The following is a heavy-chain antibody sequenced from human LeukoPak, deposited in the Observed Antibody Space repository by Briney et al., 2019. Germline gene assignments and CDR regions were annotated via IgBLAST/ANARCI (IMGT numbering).Heavy chain of an antibody. Sequence: GASVKVSCKVSGYTLSELSMHWVRQAPGKGLEWMGGFDLEDGETIYVQKFQGRVTMTEDTSTDTAYMELSSLRSDDTAVYFCAAGEVGQLFDYWGKGTLVTVSS. J-gene: IGHJ4*02. V-gene: IGHV1-24*01. CDR1: GYTLSELS. D-gene: IGHD5-24*01. CDR3: AAGEVGQLFDY. CDR2: FDLEDGET.